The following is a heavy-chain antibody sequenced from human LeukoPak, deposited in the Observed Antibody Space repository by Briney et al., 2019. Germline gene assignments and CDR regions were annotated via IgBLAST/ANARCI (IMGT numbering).Heavy chain of an antibody. Sequence: GGPLRLSCEASTFNFGLYVMTWARQAPGKGLEWVSGISGGGLSTYYTDSVKGRFTISRENSKNTLYLEMTRLRTEDTAVYFCGRGGSTRAQAFDVWGQGTMVTVSS. V-gene: IGHV3-23*01. D-gene: IGHD2-15*01. J-gene: IGHJ3*01. CDR1: TFNFGLYV. CDR2: ISGGGLST. CDR3: GRGGSTRAQAFDV.